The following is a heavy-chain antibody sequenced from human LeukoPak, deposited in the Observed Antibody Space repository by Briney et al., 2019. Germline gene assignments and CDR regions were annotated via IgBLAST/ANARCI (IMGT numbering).Heavy chain of an antibody. V-gene: IGHV3-48*03. CDR1: GSTFSSYE. Sequence: GGSLRLSCAASGSTFSSYEMNWVRQAPGKGLEWVSYISSSGSTIYYADSVKGRFTISRDNAKNSLYLQMNSLRAEDTAVYYCARDEGGWFDPWGQGTLVTVSS. CDR2: ISSSGSTI. CDR3: ARDEGGWFDP. J-gene: IGHJ5*02.